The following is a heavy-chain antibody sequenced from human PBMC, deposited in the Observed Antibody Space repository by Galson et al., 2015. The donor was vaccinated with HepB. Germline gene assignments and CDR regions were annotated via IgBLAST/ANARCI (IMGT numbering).Heavy chain of an antibody. V-gene: IGHV3-11*05. J-gene: IGHJ4*02. Sequence: SLRLSCAASGFTFSDYYMSWIRQAPGKGLEWVSYISSSSSYTNYADSVKGRFTISRDNAKNSLYLQMNSLRAEDTAVYYCARADYYDSSGYNLFDYWGQGTLVTVSS. CDR3: ARADYYDSSGYNLFDY. D-gene: IGHD3-22*01. CDR1: GFTFSDYY. CDR2: ISSSSSYT.